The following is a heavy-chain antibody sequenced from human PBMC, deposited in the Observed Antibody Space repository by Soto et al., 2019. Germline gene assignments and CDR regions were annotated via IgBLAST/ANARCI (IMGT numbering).Heavy chain of an antibody. D-gene: IGHD1-1*01. CDR3: ARVTPRNNLYYFSGLDV. CDR1: GFTFDTYG. V-gene: IGHV3-30-3*01. J-gene: IGHJ6*02. CDR2: ISYEGSNT. Sequence: HPGGSLRLSCVASGFTFDTYGIHWVRQAPGKGLQWVALISYEGSNTYYADSVRGRFTISRDNSKNTLYLQINALRPEDTGVYYCARVTPRNNLYYFSGLDVWGQGTSVTVSS.